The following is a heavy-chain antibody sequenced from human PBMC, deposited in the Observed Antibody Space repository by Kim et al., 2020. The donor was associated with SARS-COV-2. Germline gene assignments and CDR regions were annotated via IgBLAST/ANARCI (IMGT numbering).Heavy chain of an antibody. J-gene: IGHJ6*02. V-gene: IGHV4-59*01. CDR1: GGSISSYY. Sequence: SETLSLTCTVSGGSISSYYWSWIRQPPGKGLEWIGYIYYSGSTNYNPSLKSRVTISVDTSKNQFSLKLSSVTAADTAVYYCARGRLGINYYYGMDVWGQGTTDTVSS. CDR3: ARGRLGINYYYGMDV. CDR2: IYYSGST. D-gene: IGHD7-27*01.